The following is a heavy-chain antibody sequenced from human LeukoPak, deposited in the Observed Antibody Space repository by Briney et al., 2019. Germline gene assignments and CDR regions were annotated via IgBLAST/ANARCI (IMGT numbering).Heavy chain of an antibody. Sequence: PSETLSLTCTVAGYSISSGYYWGWIRQPPGKGLEWIGSIYHSGSTYYNPSLNSRVTISVDTSKNQFSLKLSSVTAADTAVYYCARERLGFDPWGQGTLVTVSS. V-gene: IGHV4-38-2*02. CDR3: ARERLGFDP. CDR2: IYHSGST. D-gene: IGHD3-9*01. J-gene: IGHJ5*02. CDR1: GYSISSGYY.